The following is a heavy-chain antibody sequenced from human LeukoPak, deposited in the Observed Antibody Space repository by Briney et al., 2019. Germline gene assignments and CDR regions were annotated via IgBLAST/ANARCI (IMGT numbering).Heavy chain of an antibody. CDR2: INPNSGGT. V-gene: IGHV1-2*02. Sequence: ASVKVSCKASGCTFAGYYMHWVRQAPGQGLEWMGWINPNSGGTNYAQKFQGRVTMTRDTSISTAYMELSRLRSDDTAVYYCARDNDHIAVAGTVDYWGQGTLVTVSS. CDR1: GCTFAGYY. D-gene: IGHD6-19*01. J-gene: IGHJ4*02. CDR3: ARDNDHIAVAGTVDY.